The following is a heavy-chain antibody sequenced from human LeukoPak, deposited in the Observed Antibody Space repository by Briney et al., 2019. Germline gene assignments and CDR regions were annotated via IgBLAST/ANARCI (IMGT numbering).Heavy chain of an antibody. CDR2: ISGSGSNT. D-gene: IGHD1-26*01. CDR1: GFTFSSYN. V-gene: IGHV3-23*01. J-gene: IGHJ3*02. Sequence: GGSLRLSCAASGFTFSSYNMNWVRQAPGKGLEWVSAISGSGSNTYYADSVKGRFTISRDNSKNTLYLQMNSLRAEDTAVYYCAKNSGMGGGAFDIWGQGTMVTVSS. CDR3: AKNSGMGGGAFDI.